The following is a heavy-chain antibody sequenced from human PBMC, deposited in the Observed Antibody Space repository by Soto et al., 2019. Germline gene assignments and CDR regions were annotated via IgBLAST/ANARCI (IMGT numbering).Heavy chain of an antibody. D-gene: IGHD1-7*01. CDR3: AKAQYNWNYISSGYYYGMGV. CDR2: ISYDGSNK. Sequence: GGSLRLSCAASGFTFSSYGMHWVRQAPGKGLEWVAVISYDGSNKYYADSVKGRFTISRDNSKNTLYLQMNSLRAEDTAVYYCAKAQYNWNYISSGYYYGMGVWGQGTTVTVSS. J-gene: IGHJ6*02. V-gene: IGHV3-30*18. CDR1: GFTFSSYG.